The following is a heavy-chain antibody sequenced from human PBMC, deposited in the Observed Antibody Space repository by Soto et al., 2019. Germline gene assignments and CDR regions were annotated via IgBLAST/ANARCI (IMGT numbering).Heavy chain of an antibody. CDR3: ASDGYYSNYYYYGMDV. J-gene: IGHJ6*02. V-gene: IGHV3-30-3*01. CDR2: ISSDGSNK. CDR1: GFTFSSYA. Sequence: QVQLVESGGGVVQPGRSLRLSCAASGFTFSSYAIHWVRQAPGKGLEWVAVISSDGSNKYYADSVKGRFTISRDNFKDTLYLQMTTLRAEDTAVYYCASDGYYSNYYYYGMDVWGQGTTVTVSS. D-gene: IGHD4-4*01.